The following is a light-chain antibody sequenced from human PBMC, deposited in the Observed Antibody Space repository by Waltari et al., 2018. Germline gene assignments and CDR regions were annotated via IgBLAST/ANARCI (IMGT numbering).Light chain of an antibody. V-gene: IGKV4-1*01. CDR3: QQYYSTPPHT. Sequence: DIVMTQSPDSLAVSLGERATINCKSNQSVLYSSNNKNYLAWYQRKPGQPPKLLIYWASTRESGVPDRFSGSGSGTDFTLTISSLQAEDVAVYYCQQYYSTPPHTFGQGTKLEIK. CDR1: QSVLYSSNNKNY. J-gene: IGKJ2*01. CDR2: WAS.